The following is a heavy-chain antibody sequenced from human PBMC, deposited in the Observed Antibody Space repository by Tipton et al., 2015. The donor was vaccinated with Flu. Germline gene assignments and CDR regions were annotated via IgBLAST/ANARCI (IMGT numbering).Heavy chain of an antibody. CDR1: GASLRSSSYY. D-gene: IGHD5-24*01. V-gene: IGHV4-39*07. J-gene: IGHJ4*02. CDR2: FYYDVGT. Sequence: TLSLTCTVSGASLRSSSYYWGWIRRPQGKGLEWIGSFYYDVGTYYNPSLNSRVTISVDESKNQFSLRLTSVTAADTAVYYCVRTKDGYTLSNFVYWGQGTLVTVSS. CDR3: VRTKDGYTLSNFVY.